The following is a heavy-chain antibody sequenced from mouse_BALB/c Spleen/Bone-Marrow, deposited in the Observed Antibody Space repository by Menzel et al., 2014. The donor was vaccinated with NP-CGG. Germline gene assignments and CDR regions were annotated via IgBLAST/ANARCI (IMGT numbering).Heavy chain of an antibody. CDR3: ARDNGDRAMDY. V-gene: IGHV7-3*02. CDR2: IRNKANGYTT. D-gene: IGHD2-14*01. Sequence: DVQLQESGGGLVQPGGSLRLSCATSGFTFTDYYMNWVRQPPGKALEWLGFIRNKANGYTTEYSASVKGRFTISRDNSQTILYLQMNTLRAEDSATYYCARDNGDRAMDYWGQGTSVTVSS. J-gene: IGHJ4*01. CDR1: GFTFTDYY.